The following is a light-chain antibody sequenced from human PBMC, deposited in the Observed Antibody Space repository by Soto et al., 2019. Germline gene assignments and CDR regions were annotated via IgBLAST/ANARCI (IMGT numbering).Light chain of an antibody. CDR3: QQSYSTLGRT. V-gene: IGKV1-39*01. J-gene: IGKJ1*01. CDR1: QSISSY. Sequence: DIQMTQSPSSLSASVGDRVTITCRASQSISSYLNWYQQKPGKAPKLLIYAASSLQSGVPSRFSGSGSGTDFTLTISSLQPEAFATYYCQQSYSTLGRTFGQGTKVEIK. CDR2: AAS.